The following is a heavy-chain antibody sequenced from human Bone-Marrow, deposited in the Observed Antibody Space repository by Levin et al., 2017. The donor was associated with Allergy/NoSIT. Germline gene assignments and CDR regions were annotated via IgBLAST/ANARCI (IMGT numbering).Heavy chain of an antibody. Sequence: PGGSLRLSCAASGFTFDDYAMHWVRQAPGKGLEWVSGISWNSGSIGYADSVKDRFTISRDNAKNSLYLQMNSLRAEDTALYYCAKDRVTTPPNDAFDIWGQGTMVTVSS. CDR2: ISWNSGSI. D-gene: IGHD4-17*01. V-gene: IGHV3-9*01. J-gene: IGHJ3*02. CDR1: GFTFDDYA. CDR3: AKDRVTTPPNDAFDI.